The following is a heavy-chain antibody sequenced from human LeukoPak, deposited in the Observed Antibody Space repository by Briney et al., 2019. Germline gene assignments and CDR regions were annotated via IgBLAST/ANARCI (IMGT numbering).Heavy chain of an antibody. CDR3: LAESTTSSEGY. J-gene: IGHJ4*02. CDR1: GFTVSRRW. Sequence: GGSLRLSCAASGFTVSRRWMDWVRQAPGKGLEWVANIKGDGSLKQYVDSVKGRFTISRDNAKNSLYLQMNSLRGEDTAVYYCLAESTTSSEGYWGQGTLVTVSS. CDR2: IKGDGSLK. V-gene: IGHV3-7*01. D-gene: IGHD4-17*01.